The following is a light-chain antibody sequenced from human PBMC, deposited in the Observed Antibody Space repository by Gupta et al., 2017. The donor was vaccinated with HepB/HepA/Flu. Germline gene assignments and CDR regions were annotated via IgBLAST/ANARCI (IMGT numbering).Light chain of an antibody. Sequence: DIQMTQSPSSLSASVGDRVTITCRASQNIINYLSWFQQKPGRAPKLLIYAASTLQSGVPSRISGSGSGTDFNLTINGLQPEDFATYYCQQSHFTPYAFGQWTKVEIK. CDR1: QNIINY. J-gene: IGKJ2*01. V-gene: IGKV1-39*01. CDR3: QQSHFTPYA. CDR2: AAS.